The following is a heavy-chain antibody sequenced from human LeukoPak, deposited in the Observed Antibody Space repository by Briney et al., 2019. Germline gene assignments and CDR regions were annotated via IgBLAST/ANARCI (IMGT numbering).Heavy chain of an antibody. CDR1: GYTFTVYY. CDR3: APTSGCSFQVYYFDY. V-gene: IGHV1-2*02. D-gene: IGHD3-10*01. Sequence: GASVKVSYKASGYTFTVYYIHWVRHAPGQGLEWMGWINPNSDVTKYTQKFQGRVTMTTDTSISTAYLEWSRLTSDDTAVYYCAPTSGCSFQVYYFDYWGQGSLVTVSS. CDR2: INPNSDVT. J-gene: IGHJ4*02.